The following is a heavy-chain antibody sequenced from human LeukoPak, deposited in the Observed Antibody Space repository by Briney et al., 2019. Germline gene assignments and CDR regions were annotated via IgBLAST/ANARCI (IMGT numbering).Heavy chain of an antibody. CDR3: ARRGSEGGRCFDA. Sequence: PSETLSLTCALLSGSFNNYYWSWIRQPPGKGLEWLGEINHVGSTTYNSSLKSRVIISVDTSRIQFSLNLNSVTAADTAVYYCARRGSEGGRCFDAWGQGILVTVSS. CDR1: SGSFNNYY. D-gene: IGHD6-19*01. CDR2: INHVGST. V-gene: IGHV4-34*01. J-gene: IGHJ4*02.